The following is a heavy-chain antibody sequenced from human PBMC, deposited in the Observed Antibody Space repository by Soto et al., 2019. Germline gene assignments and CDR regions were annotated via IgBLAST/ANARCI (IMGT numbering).Heavy chain of an antibody. Sequence: QVQLVQSGAEVKKPGASVKVSCKASGYTFTSYDINWVRQATGQGLEWMGWMNPNSGNTGYAQKFQGRVTMTRNTPISTAYMELSSRRSEDTAVYFCARERSAAGTGWFDPWGQGTLVTVSS. CDR1: GYTFTSYD. CDR2: MNPNSGNT. CDR3: ARERSAAGTGWFDP. V-gene: IGHV1-8*01. J-gene: IGHJ5*02. D-gene: IGHD6-13*01.